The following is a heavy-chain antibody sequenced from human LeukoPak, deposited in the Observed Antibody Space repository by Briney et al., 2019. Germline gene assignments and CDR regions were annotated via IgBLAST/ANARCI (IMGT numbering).Heavy chain of an antibody. Sequence: PSETLSLTCTVSGGSISSSSYYWGWIRQPPGKGLEWIGSIYYSGSTYYNPSLKSRVTISVDTSKNQFSLRLSSVTAAETAVYYCARHGYSSFWYQREGWFDPWGQGTLVTVSS. CDR3: ARHGYSSFWYQREGWFDP. CDR1: GGSISSSSYY. V-gene: IGHV4-39*01. D-gene: IGHD6-19*01. J-gene: IGHJ5*02. CDR2: IYYSGST.